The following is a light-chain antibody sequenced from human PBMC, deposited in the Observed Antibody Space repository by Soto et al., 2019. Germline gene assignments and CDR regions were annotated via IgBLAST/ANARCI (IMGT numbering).Light chain of an antibody. CDR1: SSDVGGYNY. Sequence: QSALTQPASVSGSPGQSITVSCIGTSSDVGGYNYVSWYQQHPGKAPKLMIYEVSNRPSGVSNRFSGSKSGYTASLTISGLQAEDEADYYCSSYTSSSTRLIFGGGTKLTVL. V-gene: IGLV2-14*01. CDR2: EVS. CDR3: SSYTSSSTRLI. J-gene: IGLJ2*01.